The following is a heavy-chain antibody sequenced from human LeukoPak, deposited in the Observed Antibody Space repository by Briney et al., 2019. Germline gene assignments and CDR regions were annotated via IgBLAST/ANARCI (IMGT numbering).Heavy chain of an antibody. Sequence: GGSLRLSCAASRFTFSSYGMHWVRQAPGKGLEWVAVISYDGSNKYYADSVKGRFTISRDNSKNTLYLQMNSLRAEDTAVYYCAKGKQGPFDPWGQGTLVTVSS. CDR1: RFTFSSYG. CDR3: AKGKQGPFDP. V-gene: IGHV3-30*18. J-gene: IGHJ5*02. CDR2: ISYDGSNK.